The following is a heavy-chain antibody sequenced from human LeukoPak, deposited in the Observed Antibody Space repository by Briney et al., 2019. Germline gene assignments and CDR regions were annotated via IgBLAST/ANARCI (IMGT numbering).Heavy chain of an antibody. CDR1: GGTFSSYT. Sequence: SVKVSCKASGGTFSSYTIRWGRQAPGQGLEWMGGIIPIFGTANYAQKFQGRVTITADESTSTAYMELSSLRSEDTAVYYCARDRGVTTYNWFDPWGQGTLVTVSS. CDR2: IIPIFGTA. J-gene: IGHJ5*02. CDR3: ARDRGVTTYNWFDP. D-gene: IGHD2-21*02. V-gene: IGHV1-69*13.